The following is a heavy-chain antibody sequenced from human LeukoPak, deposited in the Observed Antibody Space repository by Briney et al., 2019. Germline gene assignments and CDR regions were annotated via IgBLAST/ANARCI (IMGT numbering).Heavy chain of an antibody. CDR3: AREDYGDYVFGY. D-gene: IGHD4-17*01. CDR1: GFTFRSYS. CDR2: ISSSSSYI. V-gene: IGHV3-21*01. Sequence: GGSLRLSCAASGFTFRSYSMNWVRQAPGKGLEWVSSISSSSSYIYYADSVKGRFTISRDNAKNSLYLQMNSLRAEDTAVYYCAREDYGDYVFGYWGQGTLVTVSS. J-gene: IGHJ4*02.